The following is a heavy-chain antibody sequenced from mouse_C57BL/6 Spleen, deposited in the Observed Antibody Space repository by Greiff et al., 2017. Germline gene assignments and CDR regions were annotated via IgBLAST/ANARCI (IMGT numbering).Heavy chain of an antibody. CDR3: ARTAQATYAMDY. J-gene: IGHJ4*01. CDR2: IWGVGST. D-gene: IGHD3-2*02. V-gene: IGHV2-6*01. Sequence: VMLVESGPGLVAPSQSLSITCTVSGFSLTSYGVDWVRQSPGKGLEWLGVIWGVGSTNYNSALKSRLSISKDNSKSQVFLKMNSLQTDDTAMYYCARTAQATYAMDYWGQGTSVTVSS. CDR1: GFSLTSYG.